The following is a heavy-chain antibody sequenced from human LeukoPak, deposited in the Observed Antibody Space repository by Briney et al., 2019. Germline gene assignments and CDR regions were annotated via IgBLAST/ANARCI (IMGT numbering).Heavy chain of an antibody. V-gene: IGHV3-21*01. D-gene: IGHD2-15*01. CDR1: RLNVSTNY. CDR3: AIVVVAAADYGMDV. Sequence: GGSLRLSCVPSRLNVSTNYMSWVRQAPGKGLEWVSSISSSSSYIYYADSVKGRFTISRDNAKNSLYLQMNSLRAEDTAVYYCAIVVVAAADYGMDVWGQGTTVTVSS. CDR2: ISSSSSYI. J-gene: IGHJ6*02.